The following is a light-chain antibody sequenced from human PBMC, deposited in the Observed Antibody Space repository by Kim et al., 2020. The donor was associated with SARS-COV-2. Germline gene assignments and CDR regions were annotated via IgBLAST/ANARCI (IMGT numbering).Light chain of an antibody. V-gene: IGKV1-33*01. CDR3: QQYDSVPFT. CDR2: DAS. J-gene: IGKJ3*01. Sequence: DIQMTQSPSTLSASVGDRVTISCQASQDISNYLNWYQQKAGKPPKLLINDASHLQTGVPSRFSGSGAGTHFTFTISSLQAEDIATYYCQQYDSVPFTFGPGTKVDIK. CDR1: QDISNY.